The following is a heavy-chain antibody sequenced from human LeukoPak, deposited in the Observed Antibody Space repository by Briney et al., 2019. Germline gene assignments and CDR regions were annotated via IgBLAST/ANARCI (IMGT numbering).Heavy chain of an antibody. CDR3: ARSLAYGDSDY. Sequence: SETLSLTCTVSGGSISSSSYYWGWIRQPPGKGLEWIGSIYYSGSTNYNPSLKSRVTISVDTSKNQFSLRLTSVTAADTAVYYCARSLAYGDSDYWGQGTLVTVSS. J-gene: IGHJ4*02. CDR2: IYYSGST. CDR1: GGSISSSSYY. V-gene: IGHV4-39*07. D-gene: IGHD4-17*01.